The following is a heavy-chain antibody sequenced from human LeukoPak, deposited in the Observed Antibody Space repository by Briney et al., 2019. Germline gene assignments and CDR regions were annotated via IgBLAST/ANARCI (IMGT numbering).Heavy chain of an antibody. Sequence: GGSLRLSCAASGFTFSSYAMSWVRQAPGKGLEWVSAIRGSGDRTHYADSVKGRFTISRDNSKNTLYLQMNSLRAEDTAVYYCAKDQKNFWSGENAFDIWGQGTMVTVSS. D-gene: IGHD3-3*01. CDR2: IRGSGDRT. CDR1: GFTFSSYA. CDR3: AKDQKNFWSGENAFDI. J-gene: IGHJ3*02. V-gene: IGHV3-23*01.